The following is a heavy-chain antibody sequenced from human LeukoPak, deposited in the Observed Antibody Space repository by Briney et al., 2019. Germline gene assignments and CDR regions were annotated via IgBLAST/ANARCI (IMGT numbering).Heavy chain of an antibody. CDR3: ARGTVTMVDY. V-gene: IGHV3-66*01. CDR2: IYSGGST. CDR1: GFTVSSNY. D-gene: IGHD3-10*01. Sequence: GGSLRLSCAASGFTVSSNYMSWVRQARGRGLEWVSVIYSGGSTYYADSVKGRFTISRDNSKNTLFLQMNSLRAGDTAVYYCARGTVTMVDYWGQGTLVTVSS. J-gene: IGHJ4*02.